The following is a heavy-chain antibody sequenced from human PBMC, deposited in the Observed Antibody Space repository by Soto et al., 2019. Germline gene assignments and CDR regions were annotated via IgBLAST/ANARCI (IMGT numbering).Heavy chain of an antibody. J-gene: IGHJ4*02. D-gene: IGHD4-17*01. CDR1: GGSISSGGYY. CDR3: ARGELIPWTTSSPYYFDY. Sequence: QVQLQESGPGLVKPSQTLSLTCTVSGGSISSGGYYWSWIRQHPGKGLEWIGYIYYSGSTYYNPPLKSRVTISVDTSKNQFSLKLSSVTAADTAVYYCARGELIPWTTSSPYYFDYWGQGTLVTVSS. V-gene: IGHV4-31*03. CDR2: IYYSGST.